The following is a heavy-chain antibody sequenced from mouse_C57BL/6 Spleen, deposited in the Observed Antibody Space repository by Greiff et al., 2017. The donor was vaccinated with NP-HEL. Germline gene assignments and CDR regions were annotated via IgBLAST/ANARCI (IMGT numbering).Heavy chain of an antibody. CDR2: IYPGSGST. CDR3: AKGGDGYYPAWFAY. D-gene: IGHD2-3*01. V-gene: IGHV1-55*01. J-gene: IGHJ3*01. CDR1: GYTFTSYW. Sequence: QVQLQQPGAELVKPGASVKMSCKASGYTFTSYWITWVKQRPGQGLEWIGDIYPGSGSTNYNEKFKSKATLTVDTSSSTAYMQLSSLTSEDSAVYYCAKGGDGYYPAWFAYWGQGTLVTVSA.